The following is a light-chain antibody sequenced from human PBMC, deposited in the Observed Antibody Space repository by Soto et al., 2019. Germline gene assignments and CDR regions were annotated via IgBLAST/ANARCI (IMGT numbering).Light chain of an antibody. V-gene: IGLV1-44*01. Sequence: QSVLTQPPSASGTPGQRVTISCSGSSSNVGSNTVNCYQQLPGTAPNFLIYKNNQRPSGVPDRFSGSKSGTSASLAISGLQYEDEADYYCAAWDDSLNAVLFGGGTKLTVL. J-gene: IGLJ3*02. CDR1: SSNVGSNT. CDR2: KNN. CDR3: AAWDDSLNAVL.